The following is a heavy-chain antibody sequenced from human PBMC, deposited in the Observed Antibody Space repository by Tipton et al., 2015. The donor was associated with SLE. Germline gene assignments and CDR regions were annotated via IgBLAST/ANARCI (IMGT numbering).Heavy chain of an antibody. CDR3: ARVDRNVFDPFDY. CDR1: GASFTDYY. Sequence: LRLSCAVNGASFTDYYWTWIRQPPGKGLEWIGEIHHSGNTNYNPSLKSRITISVDTPKNQFSLELRSVTAADTSVYYCARVDRNVFDPFDYWGQGTLVTVSS. J-gene: IGHJ4*02. V-gene: IGHV4-34*01. CDR2: IHHSGNT. D-gene: IGHD5/OR15-5a*01.